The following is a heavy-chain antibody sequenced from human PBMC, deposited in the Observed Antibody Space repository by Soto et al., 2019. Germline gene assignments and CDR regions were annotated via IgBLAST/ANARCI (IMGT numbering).Heavy chain of an antibody. CDR2: ISSSSSYI. CDR1: GFTFSSYS. D-gene: IGHD1-7*01. V-gene: IGHV3-21*06. Sequence: EVQLVESGGGLVKPGGSLRLSCAASGFTFSSYSMNWVRQAPGKGLEWVSSISSSSSYIYYADSVKGRFTISRDNAKNPLYPQLNGLRAEDTTGHYCERNEKRTLALPSSGMEVWSQGTSVTVSS. CDR3: ERNEKRTLALPSSGMEV. J-gene: IGHJ6*02.